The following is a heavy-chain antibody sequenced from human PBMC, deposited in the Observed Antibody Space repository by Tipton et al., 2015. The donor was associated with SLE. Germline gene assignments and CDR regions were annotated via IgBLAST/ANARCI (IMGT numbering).Heavy chain of an antibody. CDR1: GGSISSGDYY. J-gene: IGHJ4*02. CDR2: IYYSGIT. V-gene: IGHV4-30-4*01. D-gene: IGHD2-15*01. Sequence: TLSLTCTVSGGSISSGDYYWSWIRQPPGKGLEWIGYIYYSGITNYNPSLKSRVTISVDTSKNQFSLKLSSVTAADTAVYYCARAKVAANDAGIDYWGQGNLVTVSS. CDR3: ARAKVAANDAGIDY.